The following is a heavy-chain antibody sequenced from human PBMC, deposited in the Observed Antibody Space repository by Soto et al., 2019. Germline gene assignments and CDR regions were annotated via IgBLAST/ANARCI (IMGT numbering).Heavy chain of an antibody. D-gene: IGHD3-10*01. CDR2: HIGGHYGT. V-gene: IGHV3-23*01. CDR1: GFTLQNYA. Sequence: EVHLLQSGGGLARPGGSLRLSCTASGFTLQNYAMDWVRQAPGKGLEWVSHHIGGHYGTAYSYSVKGRFTVSRDNSQNCLYFQMNRLGVEDTAMYCCAKVKSTGEIDWFDPWGQGSLVTVPS. CDR3: AKVKSTGEIDWFDP. J-gene: IGHJ5*02.